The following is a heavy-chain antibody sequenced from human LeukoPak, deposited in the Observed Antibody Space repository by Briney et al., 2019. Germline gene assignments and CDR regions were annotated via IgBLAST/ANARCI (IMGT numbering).Heavy chain of an antibody. V-gene: IGHV3-9*01. CDR3: AKGSLRSGFDY. CDR2: ISWNSGSI. CDR1: GFTFDDYA. J-gene: IGHJ4*02. D-gene: IGHD3-10*01. Sequence: GRSLRLSCAASGFTFDDYAMHWVRQAPGKGLEWVSGISWNSGSIGYADSVKGRFTISRDNAKNSLYLLMNSLRAEDTALYYCAKGSLRSGFDYWGQGTLVTVSS.